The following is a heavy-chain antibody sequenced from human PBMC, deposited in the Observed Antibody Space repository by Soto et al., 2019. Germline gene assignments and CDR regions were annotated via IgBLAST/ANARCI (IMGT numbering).Heavy chain of an antibody. Sequence: EVQLVESGGGLVQPGGSLRLSCAASGFTFSRYWMSWVRQAPGKGLEWVANVKEDGSETYYMDSVKGRFTMSRDNAKNALYLQMNSLRAEDTAVYYCARDQTTVTPCWYFDLWGRGTLVTVSS. V-gene: IGHV3-7*01. CDR1: GFTFSRYW. J-gene: IGHJ2*01. CDR2: VKEDGSET. D-gene: IGHD4-17*01. CDR3: ARDQTTVTPCWYFDL.